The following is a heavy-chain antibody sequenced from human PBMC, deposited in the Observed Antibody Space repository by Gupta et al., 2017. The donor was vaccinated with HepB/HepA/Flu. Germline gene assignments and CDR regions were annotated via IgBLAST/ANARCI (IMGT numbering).Heavy chain of an antibody. Sequence: QVQLVQSGASVYTPVASVKVSCKASVYTFTGYYIHWVRQAPGQGLEWMGWIKPNTGGTDYAQKFRGRVSMTRDTSISTAYMEMISLRSDDTAVYYCARGREEGTTIDSWGQGTLVTVSS. V-gene: IGHV1-2*02. CDR2: IKPNTGGT. J-gene: IGHJ4*02. D-gene: IGHD2-2*01. CDR3: ARGREEGTTIDS. CDR1: VYTFTGYY.